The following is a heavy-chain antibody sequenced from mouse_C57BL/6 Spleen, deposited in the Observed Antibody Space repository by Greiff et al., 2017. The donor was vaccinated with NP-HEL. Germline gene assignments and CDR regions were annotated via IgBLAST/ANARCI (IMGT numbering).Heavy chain of an antibody. CDR1: GYTFTSYW. Sequence: VKLQQPGTELVKPGASVKLSCKASGYTFTSYWMHWVKQRPGQGLEWIGNINPSNGGTNYNEKFKSKATLTVDKSSSTAYMQLSSLTSEDSAVYYCARGRDGYPYAMDYWGQGTSVTVSS. CDR3: ARGRDGYPYAMDY. V-gene: IGHV1-53*01. J-gene: IGHJ4*01. D-gene: IGHD2-3*01. CDR2: INPSNGGT.